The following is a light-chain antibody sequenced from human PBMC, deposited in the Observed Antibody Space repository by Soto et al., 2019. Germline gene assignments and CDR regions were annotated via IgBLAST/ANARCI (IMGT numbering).Light chain of an antibody. Sequence: QSALTQPASVSGSPGQSITISCTGTSSDVGGYKYVSWYQHYPGKAPKLMIYEVSKRPSGVPARFSGSKSGNTASLTVSGLQAEDEADYYCSSSAGGYTWVFGGGTKLTVL. V-gene: IGLV2-8*01. CDR1: SSDVGGYKY. CDR2: EVS. J-gene: IGLJ3*02. CDR3: SSSAGGYTWV.